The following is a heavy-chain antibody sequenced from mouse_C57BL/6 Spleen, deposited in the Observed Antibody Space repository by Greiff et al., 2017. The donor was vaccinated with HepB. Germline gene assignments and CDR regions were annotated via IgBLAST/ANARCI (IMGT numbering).Heavy chain of an antibody. J-gene: IGHJ3*01. CDR3: ARSYYGFAY. CDR2: IYPSDSET. V-gene: IGHV1-61*01. D-gene: IGHD2-10*01. Sequence: QVQLQQPGAELVRPGSSVKLSCKASGYTFTSYWMDWVKQRPGQGLEWIGNIYPSDSETHYNQKFKDKATLTVDKSSSTAYMQLSSLTSEDSAIYYCARSYYGFAYWGQGTLVTVSA. CDR1: GYTFTSYW.